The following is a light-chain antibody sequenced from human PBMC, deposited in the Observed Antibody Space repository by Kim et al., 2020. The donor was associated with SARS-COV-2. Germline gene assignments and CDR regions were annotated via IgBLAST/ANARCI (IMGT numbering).Light chain of an antibody. CDR3: QQYNNWPPWT. CDR1: QSVSSN. V-gene: IGKV3-15*01. CDR2: GAS. J-gene: IGKJ1*01. Sequence: EIVMTQSPATLSVSPGERATLSCRASQSVSSNLAWYQQKPGQVPRLLIYGASTRATGIPARFSGSGSGTEFTLTISSLQSEDFALYYCQQYNNWPPWTFGQGTKVDIK.